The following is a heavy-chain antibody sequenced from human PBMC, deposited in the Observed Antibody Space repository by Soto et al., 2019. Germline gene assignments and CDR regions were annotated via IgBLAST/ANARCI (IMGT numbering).Heavy chain of an antibody. D-gene: IGHD6-19*01. CDR3: ARDSSGWSLTYNYFDY. CDR1: GGTFSSYA. CDR2: IIPIFGTA. J-gene: IGHJ4*02. Sequence: QVQLEQSGAEVKKPGSSVKVSCKASGGTFSSYAISWVRQAPGQGLEWMGGIIPIFGTANYAQKFQGRVTITADESTSTAYMELSSLRSEDTAVYYCARDSSGWSLTYNYFDYWGQGTLVTVSS. V-gene: IGHV1-69*01.